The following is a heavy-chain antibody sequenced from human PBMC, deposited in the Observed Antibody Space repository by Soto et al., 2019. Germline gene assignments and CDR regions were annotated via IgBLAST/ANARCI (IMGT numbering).Heavy chain of an antibody. D-gene: IGHD1-26*01. Sequence: QVQLQEPGPRLVEPSHTLSLTCTVSGASISNGYYSWSWIRQSPGTGLEWIGHIHSGGVTYSNPSLKSRLTISVDISPNYLSLKLSSLTVADTAVYYCVRGPSGAIVDYWGQGTLVTVSS. CDR3: VRGPSGAIVDY. CDR1: GASISNGYYS. V-gene: IGHV4-30-4*01. CDR2: IHSGGVT. J-gene: IGHJ4*02.